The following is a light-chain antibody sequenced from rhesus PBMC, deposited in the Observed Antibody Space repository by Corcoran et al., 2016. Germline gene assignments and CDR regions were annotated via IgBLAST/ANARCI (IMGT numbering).Light chain of an antibody. CDR2: AAS. V-gene: IGKV1-25*01. Sequence: DIQMTQSPSSLSASVGDRVTITCRASQGISSYLAWYQQKPGKAPKLLIYAASTLQSGVPSRFSGSGSGTDFTLPLSSLQPEDFATYYCQQHNSYPFTFGPGAKLDIK. CDR3: QQHNSYPFT. J-gene: IGKJ3*01. CDR1: QGISSY.